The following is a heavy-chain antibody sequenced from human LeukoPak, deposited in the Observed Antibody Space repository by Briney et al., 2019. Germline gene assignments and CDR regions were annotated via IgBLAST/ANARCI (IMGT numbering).Heavy chain of an antibody. D-gene: IGHD1-14*01. V-gene: IGHV3-23*01. CDR2: ISGSGGST. CDR3: AKALTAPGLFDY. CDR1: GFTFSSYA. Sequence: GGSLRLSCAASGFTFSSYAMSWVRQAPGKGLEWVSAISGSGGSTYYADSVKGRFTIPRDNSKNTLYLQMNSLRAEDTAVYYCAKALTAPGLFDYWGQGTLVTASS. J-gene: IGHJ4*02.